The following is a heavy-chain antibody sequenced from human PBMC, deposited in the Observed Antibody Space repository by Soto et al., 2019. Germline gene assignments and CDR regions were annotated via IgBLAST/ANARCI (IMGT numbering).Heavy chain of an antibody. V-gene: IGHV3-53*01. Sequence: GGSMRLSCAASGVTVSSNYMSWVRQAPGKGLEWVSVTYSGGSTYYADSVKGRFTISRDNSKNTLYLQMNSLRAEDTAVYYCARPPAGGMPLDHYYFDYWGQGTLVTVSS. CDR3: ARPPAGGMPLDHYYFDY. D-gene: IGHD2-15*01. CDR1: GVTVSSNY. CDR2: TYSGGST. J-gene: IGHJ4*02.